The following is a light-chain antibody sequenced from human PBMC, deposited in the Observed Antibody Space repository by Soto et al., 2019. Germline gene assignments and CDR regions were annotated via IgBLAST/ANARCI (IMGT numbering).Light chain of an antibody. J-gene: IGLJ3*02. CDR1: SGDIGAFNH. Sequence: QSALTQPASVTGSPGQSITISCTGTSGDIGAFNHVSWYQRFPGTAPKLIIYEVANRPSGVSGRFSGSRSGNTASLTISGLQPEDEADYYCASYTIKKSWVFGGGTKVTVL. V-gene: IGLV2-14*01. CDR3: ASYTIKKSWV. CDR2: EVA.